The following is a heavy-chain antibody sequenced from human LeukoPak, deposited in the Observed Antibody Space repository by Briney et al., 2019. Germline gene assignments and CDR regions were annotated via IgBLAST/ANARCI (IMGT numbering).Heavy chain of an antibody. D-gene: IGHD1-26*01. V-gene: IGHV5-51*01. Sequence: GESLPISCKGSGYSFSTYCIGWVRQMPGKGLEWMGIIYPGDSDTRYSPSFQGQVTISAHKSINTAYLQWSNLKASDTAMYFCARDAIVGATQRYCDLGARGTRVSVSS. CDR2: IYPGDSDT. CDR1: GYSFSTYC. CDR3: ARDAIVGATQRYCDL. J-gene: IGHJ2*01.